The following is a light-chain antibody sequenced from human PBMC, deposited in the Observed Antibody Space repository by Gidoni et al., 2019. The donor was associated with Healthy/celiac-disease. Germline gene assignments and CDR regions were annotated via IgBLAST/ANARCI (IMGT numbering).Light chain of an antibody. Sequence: IVMTQSPATLSVSPGERATLSCRASQSVSSNLAWYQQKPGQAPRLLIYGASTRATGIPARVSGSGSGTEFTLTISSLQSEDFAVYYCQQYNNWPPWSTFGPGTKVDIK. CDR1: QSVSSN. J-gene: IGKJ3*01. CDR2: GAS. CDR3: QQYNNWPPWST. V-gene: IGKV3-15*01.